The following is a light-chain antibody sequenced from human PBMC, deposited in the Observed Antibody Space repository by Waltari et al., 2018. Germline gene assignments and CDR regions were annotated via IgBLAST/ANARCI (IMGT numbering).Light chain of an antibody. CDR1: QSLVSSDGNTY. Sequence: DAVMTQSPLSLPVTLGQPASISCMSSQSLVSSDGNTYLSWFQQRPGQSPRRLIYTVSNRDSGVPDRFSGSWSGTDFTLKISRVEAEDVGVYYCMQATYWPWTFGQGTKVEIK. J-gene: IGKJ1*01. V-gene: IGKV2-30*01. CDR3: MQATYWPWT. CDR2: TVS.